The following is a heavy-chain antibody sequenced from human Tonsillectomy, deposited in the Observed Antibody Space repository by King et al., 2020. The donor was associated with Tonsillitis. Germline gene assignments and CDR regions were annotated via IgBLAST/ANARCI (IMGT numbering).Heavy chain of an antibody. CDR2: INTNTGNP. V-gene: IGHV7-4-1*02. J-gene: IGHJ6*02. D-gene: IGHD3-10*01. CDR3: ARDWGDFYGAGVYYNVAGHYYGLDV. Sequence: QLVQSGSELKKPGASVKVSCKASGYTFSDYAMNWVRQAPGQGLEWMGWINTNTGNPTYAQGFTGRFVFSLDTSVSTAYLQISSLQAEDTAVYYCARDWGDFYGAGVYYNVAGHYYGLDVWGQGTTVTVSS. CDR1: GYTFSDYA.